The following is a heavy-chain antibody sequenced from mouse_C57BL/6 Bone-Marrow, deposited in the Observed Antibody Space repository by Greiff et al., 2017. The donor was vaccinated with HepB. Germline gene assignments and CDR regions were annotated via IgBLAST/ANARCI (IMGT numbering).Heavy chain of an antibody. V-gene: IGHV7-1*01. J-gene: IGHJ3*01. CDR1: GFTFSDFY. Sequence: EVKLVESGGGLVQSGRSLRLSCATSGFTFSDFYMEWVRQAPGKGLEWIAASRNKANDYTTEYSASVKGRFIVSRDTSQSILYLQMNALRAEDTAISYCARDLYYPFAYWGQGTLVTVSA. CDR2: SRNKANDYTT. D-gene: IGHD2-1*01. CDR3: ARDLYYPFAY.